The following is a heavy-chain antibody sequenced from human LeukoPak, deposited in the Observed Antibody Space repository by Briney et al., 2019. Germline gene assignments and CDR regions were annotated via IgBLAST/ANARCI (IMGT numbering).Heavy chain of an antibody. CDR3: ASIVYGDYDPTDY. Sequence: GGSLRLSCAASGFTVSSNYMSWVRQAPGKGLEWVSVIYSGGSTYYADSVKGRFTISRDNSKNTLYLQMNSLRAEDTAVYYCASIVYGDYDPTDYWGQGTLVTVSS. CDR2: IYSGGST. CDR1: GFTVSSNY. J-gene: IGHJ4*02. V-gene: IGHV3-53*01. D-gene: IGHD4-17*01.